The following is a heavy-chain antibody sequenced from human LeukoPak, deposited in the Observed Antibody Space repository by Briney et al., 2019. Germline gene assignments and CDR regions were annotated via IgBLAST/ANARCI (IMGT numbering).Heavy chain of an antibody. CDR1: GFTFSSYW. J-gene: IGHJ5*02. Sequence: GGSLRLSCAASGFTFSSYWMTWVRQAPGKGLEWVADIKQDGSEKYYVDSVRGRFTISRDNAQNSLSLQMNILRPQDTAVYYCARAYCRSTNCCYPSWGQGTLVTVSS. V-gene: IGHV3-7*01. CDR3: ARAYCRSTNCCYPS. CDR2: IKQDGSEK. D-gene: IGHD2-2*01.